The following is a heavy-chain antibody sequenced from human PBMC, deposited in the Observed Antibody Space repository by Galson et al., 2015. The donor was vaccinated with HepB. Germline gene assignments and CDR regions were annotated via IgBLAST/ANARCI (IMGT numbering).Heavy chain of an antibody. CDR1: GYSFTSYW. CDR3: ASPIDYYYDSSGYYRPFDY. Sequence: QSGAEVKKPGESLRISCKGSGYSFTSYWISWVRQMPGKGLEWMGRIDPSDSYTNYSPSFQGHVTISADKSISTAYLQWSSLKASDTAMYYCASPIDYYYDSSGYYRPFDYWGQGTLVTVSS. V-gene: IGHV5-10-1*01. CDR2: IDPSDSYT. D-gene: IGHD3-22*01. J-gene: IGHJ4*02.